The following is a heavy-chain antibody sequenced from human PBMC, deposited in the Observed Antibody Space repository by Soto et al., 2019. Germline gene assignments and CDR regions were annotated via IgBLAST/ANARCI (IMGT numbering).Heavy chain of an antibody. CDR1: GFTFSNNA. CDR2: ISGGGGGT. V-gene: IGHV3-23*01. J-gene: IGHJ4*02. D-gene: IGHD3-16*01. Sequence: EVPLLESGGGLVQPGGSLRLSCAASGFTFSNNAMSWVRQAPGKGLEWVSAISGGGGGTHYADSVKGRFTISRDNSKNTLYLQLNSLRADDTAVYFCAKGGGSFDYWGQGTLVTVSS. CDR3: AKGGGSFDY.